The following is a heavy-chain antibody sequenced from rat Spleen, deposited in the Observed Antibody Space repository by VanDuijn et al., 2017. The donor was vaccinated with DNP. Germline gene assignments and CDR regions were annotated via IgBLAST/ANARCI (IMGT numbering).Heavy chain of an antibody. CDR2: MSSGGST. CDR1: GFSLTSHT. J-gene: IGHJ2*01. Sequence: QVQLKESGPGLVQPSQTLSLTCTVSGFSLTSHTVSWVRQPPGKGLEWIAAMSSGGSTYYNSALKSRLSISRDTSKSQVFLKMNSLQTEDTAVYFCARWGDYWGQGVMVTVSS. CDR3: ARWGDY. V-gene: IGHV2-6*01.